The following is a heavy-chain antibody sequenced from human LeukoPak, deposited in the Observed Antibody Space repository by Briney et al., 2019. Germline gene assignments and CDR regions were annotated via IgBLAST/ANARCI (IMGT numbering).Heavy chain of an antibody. CDR3: AKVTNYYDSKGAFDI. J-gene: IGHJ3*02. D-gene: IGHD3-22*01. V-gene: IGHV3-30*02. CDR2: IRYDGSNK. Sequence: GGSLRLSCAASGFTFSGSAMHWVRQAPGKGLEWVAFIRYDGSNKYYADSVKGRFTISRDNSKNTLYLQMNSLRAEDTAVYHCAKVTNYYDSKGAFDIWGQGTMVTVSS. CDR1: GFTFSGSA.